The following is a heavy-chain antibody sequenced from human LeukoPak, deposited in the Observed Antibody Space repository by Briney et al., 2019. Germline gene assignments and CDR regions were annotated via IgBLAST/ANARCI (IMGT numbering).Heavy chain of an antibody. CDR1: GFIFNNYV. Sequence: GGSLRLSCAASGFIFNNYVMHWVRQAPGKGLEWVAVISYDGNTKNDADSVKGRFTISRDNSKNTLYLQMNSLGAEDTAVYYCARLIGGTLVRGVLNWFDPWGQGTLVTVSS. D-gene: IGHD3-10*01. V-gene: IGHV3-30*14. CDR3: ARLIGGTLVRGVLNWFDP. CDR2: ISYDGNTK. J-gene: IGHJ5*02.